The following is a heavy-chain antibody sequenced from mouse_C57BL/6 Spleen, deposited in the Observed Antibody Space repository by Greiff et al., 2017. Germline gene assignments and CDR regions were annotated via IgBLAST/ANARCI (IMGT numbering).Heavy chain of an antibody. D-gene: IGHD4-1*01. J-gene: IGHJ2*01. V-gene: IGHV5-17*01. CDR3: ARLGGTYDY. CDR1: GFTFSDYG. Sequence: EVQGVESGGGLVKPGGSLKLSCAASGFTFSDYGMHWVRQAPEQGLEWVAYISSGSSTIYYADTVKGRVTISRDNAKNTLFLKMNSLRSEDTAMYYSARLGGTYDYWGQGTTLTVSS. CDR2: ISSGSSTI.